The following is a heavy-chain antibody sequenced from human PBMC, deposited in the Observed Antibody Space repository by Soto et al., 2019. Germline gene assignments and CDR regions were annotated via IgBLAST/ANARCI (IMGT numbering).Heavy chain of an antibody. D-gene: IGHD3-3*02. CDR2: ISGSGGST. CDR1: RFTFSGYS. V-gene: IGHV3-23*01. CDR3: AKSYGDTWKHYYFDY. Sequence: EVQLLESGGGLVQPGGSLRLSCAASRFTFSGYSMSWVRQAPGKGLEWVSGISGSGGSTYYADSVKGRFTISRDNSASTLFLQMNSLRAEDTALYYCAKSYGDTWKHYYFDYWGQGTLVTVFS. J-gene: IGHJ4*02.